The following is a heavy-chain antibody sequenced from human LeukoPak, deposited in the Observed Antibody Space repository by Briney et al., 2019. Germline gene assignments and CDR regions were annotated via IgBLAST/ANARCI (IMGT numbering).Heavy chain of an antibody. D-gene: IGHD6-13*01. CDR1: GSSISSYY. Sequence: SETLSLTCTVSGSSISSYYWSWIRQPPGKGLEWIGYIYYSGSTNYNPSLKSRVTVSVDTSKNQFSLKLSSVTAADTAVYYCASGRYSSTENDYWGQGTLVTVSS. CDR2: IYYSGST. CDR3: ASGRYSSTENDY. V-gene: IGHV4-59*01. J-gene: IGHJ4*02.